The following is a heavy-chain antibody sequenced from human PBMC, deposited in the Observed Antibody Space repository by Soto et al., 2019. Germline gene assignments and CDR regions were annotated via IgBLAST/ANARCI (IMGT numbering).Heavy chain of an antibody. CDR2: IYYSGST. Sequence: SETLSLTCTVSGGSISSSSYYWGWIRQPPGKGLEWIGSIYYSGSTYYNPSLKSRVTISVDTSKNQFSLKLSSVTAADTAVYYCASQYSSGWYGRLEYYFDYWGQGTLVTVSS. J-gene: IGHJ4*02. CDR3: ASQYSSGWYGRLEYYFDY. V-gene: IGHV4-39*01. D-gene: IGHD6-19*01. CDR1: GGSISSSSYY.